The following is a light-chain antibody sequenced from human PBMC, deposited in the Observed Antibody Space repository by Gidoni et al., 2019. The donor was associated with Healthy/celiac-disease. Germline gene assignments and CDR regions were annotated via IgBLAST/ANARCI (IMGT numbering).Light chain of an antibody. CDR3: QAWDSSPKVV. V-gene: IGLV3-1*01. Sequence: SYELTQPPSVSVSPGQTASITCSGDKLGDKYACWYPQKPGQSPVLVIYQDSKRPSGTPDRFSGSNSGNTATLTISGTQAMDEADYYCQAWDSSPKVVFGGGTKLTVL. J-gene: IGLJ2*01. CDR1: KLGDKY. CDR2: QDS.